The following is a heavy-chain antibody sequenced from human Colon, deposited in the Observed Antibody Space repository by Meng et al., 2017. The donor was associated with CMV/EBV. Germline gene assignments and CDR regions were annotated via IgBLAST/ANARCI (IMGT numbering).Heavy chain of an antibody. CDR3: ATGGGTEAAAAGVFDF. CDR2: IRSDGSQK. Sequence: FPLRGHAMYWVRQAPCKGLEWVATIRSDGSQKFFADSVKGRFTISRENSKNMQFLEMNSLRDEDTAVYFCATGGGTEAAAAGVFDFWGPGTLVTVSS. J-gene: IGHJ4*02. V-gene: IGHV3-33*07. D-gene: IGHD6-25*01. CDR1: FPLRGHA.